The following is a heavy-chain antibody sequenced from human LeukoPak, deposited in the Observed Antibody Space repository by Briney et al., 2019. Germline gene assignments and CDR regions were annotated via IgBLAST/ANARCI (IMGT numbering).Heavy chain of an antibody. CDR3: VKDARYYYDTSDYYGGDY. D-gene: IGHD3-22*01. CDR1: GFTFSSYA. V-gene: IGHV3-64D*06. Sequence: GGSLRLSCSASGFTFSSYAMHWVRQAPGKGLEYVSAISSNGGSTYYADSVKGRFTISRDNSKNTLYLQMSSLRAEDTAVYYCVKDARYYYDTSDYYGGDYWGQGTLVTVSS. CDR2: ISSNGGST. J-gene: IGHJ4*02.